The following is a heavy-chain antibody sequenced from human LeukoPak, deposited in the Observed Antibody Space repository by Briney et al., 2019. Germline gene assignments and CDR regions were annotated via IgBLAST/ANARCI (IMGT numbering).Heavy chain of an antibody. V-gene: IGHV4-38-2*02. CDR1: GYSSSSGYY. Sequence: PSETLSLTCTVSGYSSSSGYYWGWIRQPPGKGLEWIGSIYHSGSTYYNPSLKSRVTISVDTSKNQFSLKLSSVTAADTAVYYCASRIMGGSGSQSGAFDIWGQGTMVTVSS. CDR2: IYHSGST. D-gene: IGHD3-10*01. J-gene: IGHJ3*02. CDR3: ASRIMGGSGSQSGAFDI.